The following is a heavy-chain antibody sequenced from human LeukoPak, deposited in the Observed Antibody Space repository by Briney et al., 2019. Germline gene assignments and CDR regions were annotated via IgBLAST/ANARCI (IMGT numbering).Heavy chain of an antibody. CDR2: INPSGGST. Sequence: GASVKVSCKASGYTFTSYYMHWVRQAPGQGLEWMGIINPSGGSTSYAQKFQGRVTMTRDTPTSTVYMELSSLRSEDTAVYYCARDPGYSYGPAYAFDIWGQGTMVTVSS. CDR3: ARDPGYSYGPAYAFDI. D-gene: IGHD5-18*01. CDR1: GYTFTSYY. V-gene: IGHV1-46*01. J-gene: IGHJ3*02.